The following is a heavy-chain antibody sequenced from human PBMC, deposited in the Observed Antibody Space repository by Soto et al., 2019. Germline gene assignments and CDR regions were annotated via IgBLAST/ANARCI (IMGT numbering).Heavy chain of an antibody. Sequence: SETLSLTCPVSGGSIIRSPYCWAWIRQPPGKGLQWIGNLYYSGHTYYNPSLKSRVTISVDTSKNQFSLRLSSVTAADTAVYYCARARATIAAAAIFDCWGQGTLVTVSS. J-gene: IGHJ4*02. CDR2: LYYSGHT. V-gene: IGHV4-39*07. D-gene: IGHD6-13*01. CDR1: GGSIIRSPYC. CDR3: ARARATIAAAAIFDC.